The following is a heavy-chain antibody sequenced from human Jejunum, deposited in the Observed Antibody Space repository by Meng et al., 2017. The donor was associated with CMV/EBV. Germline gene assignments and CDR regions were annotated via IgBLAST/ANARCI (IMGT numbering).Heavy chain of an antibody. D-gene: IGHD1-7*01. Sequence: ASGFIVSAYYMSWIRQAPGRGLEWLSHISNGDLISYADSVKGRFTISRDNAKNSLYLQMNSLRADDTAVYYCARGLTGTTAYNWFDPWGQGTLVTVSS. CDR1: GFIVSAYY. CDR3: ARGLTGTTAYNWFDP. J-gene: IGHJ5*02. CDR2: ISNGDLI. V-gene: IGHV3-11*01.